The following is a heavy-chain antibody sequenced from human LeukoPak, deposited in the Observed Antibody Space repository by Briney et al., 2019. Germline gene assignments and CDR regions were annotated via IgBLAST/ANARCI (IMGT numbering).Heavy chain of an antibody. J-gene: IGHJ6*02. D-gene: IGHD5-18*01. CDR3: ARRTKGYSYGGYYGMDV. V-gene: IGHV1-69*04. CDR2: IIPILDIT. CDR1: GGTFSSYA. Sequence: GASVKVSCKASGGTFSSYAVSWVRQAPGQGLEWMGRIIPILDITNYAQQFQGRVTITADKSTSTAYMELSSLRSEDTAVYYCARRTKGYSYGGYYGMDVWGQGTTVTVSS.